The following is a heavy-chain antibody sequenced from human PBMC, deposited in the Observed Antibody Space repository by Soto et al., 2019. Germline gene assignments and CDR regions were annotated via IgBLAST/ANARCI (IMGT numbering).Heavy chain of an antibody. Sequence: SVKVSCRASGDTCSSYAISWVRQAPGQGLEWMGGIIPIFGTANYAQKFQGRVTITADKSTSTAYMELSSLRSEDTAVYYCAXARFNYYGSGTTHSYDYWGQGTLATVSS. CDR3: AXARFNYYGSGTTHSYDY. CDR2: IIPIFGTA. V-gene: IGHV1-69*06. J-gene: IGHJ4*02. D-gene: IGHD3-10*01. CDR1: GDTCSSYA.